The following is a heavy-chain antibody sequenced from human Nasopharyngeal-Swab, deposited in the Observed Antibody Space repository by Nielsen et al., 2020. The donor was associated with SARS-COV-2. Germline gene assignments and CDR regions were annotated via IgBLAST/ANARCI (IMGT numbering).Heavy chain of an antibody. CDR3: ARDDYDFWSGYRVNAFDI. V-gene: IGHV4-4*07. Sequence: SETLSLTCTVSGGSISSYYWSWIRQPAGKGLEWIGRIYTSGSTNYNPSLKSRVTISVDTSKNQFSLKLSSVTAADTAVYYCARDDYDFWSGYRVNAFDIWGQGTMVTVSS. CDR2: IYTSGST. D-gene: IGHD3-3*01. CDR1: GGSISSYY. J-gene: IGHJ3*02.